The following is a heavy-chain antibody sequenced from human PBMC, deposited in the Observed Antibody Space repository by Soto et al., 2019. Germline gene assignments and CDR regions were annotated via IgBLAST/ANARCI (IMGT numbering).Heavy chain of an antibody. CDR3: SRPSYYYDSSGFEPGAFDI. V-gene: IGHV3-49*03. J-gene: IGHJ3*02. CDR2: IRSKNYGRTT. Sequence: GGSLRLSCTGSGFTFGNNAMTWFRQAPGKGLEWVGFIRSKNYGRTTEYAASAQGRFTISRDDSKGIAYLEMNSLTTDDTAVYYCSRPSYYYDSSGFEPGAFDIWGQGTMVTVSS. CDR1: GFTFGNNA. D-gene: IGHD3-22*01.